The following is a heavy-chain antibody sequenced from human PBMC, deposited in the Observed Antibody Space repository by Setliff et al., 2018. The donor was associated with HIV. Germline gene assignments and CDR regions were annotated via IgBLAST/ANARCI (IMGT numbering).Heavy chain of an antibody. CDR1: GGSFSGYY. CDR2: INHSGST. J-gene: IGHJ4*02. D-gene: IGHD3-10*01. Sequence: SETLSLTCAVYGGSFSGYYWSWIRQPPGKGLEWIGEINHSGSTNYNPSLKSRVTISVDTSKNQFSLKLSSVTAADTAVYYCARGGILAIRGVSQIDYWGQGTLVTVFS. CDR3: ARGGILAIRGVSQIDY. V-gene: IGHV4-34*01.